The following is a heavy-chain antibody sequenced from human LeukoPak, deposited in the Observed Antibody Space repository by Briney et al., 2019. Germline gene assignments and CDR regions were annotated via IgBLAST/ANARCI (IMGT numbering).Heavy chain of an antibody. D-gene: IGHD5-18*01. J-gene: IGHJ6*03. CDR1: GFTFSSYA. CDR3: ASDTAMVIYYYYYMDV. CDR2: ISGSGDST. V-gene: IGHV3-23*01. Sequence: PGGSLRLSCAASGFTFSSYAMSWVRQAPGKGLEWVSTISGSGDSTYYADSVKGRFTISRDNSRNTLYLQMGSLRAEDTAVYYCASDTAMVIYYYYYMDVWGKGTTVTVSS.